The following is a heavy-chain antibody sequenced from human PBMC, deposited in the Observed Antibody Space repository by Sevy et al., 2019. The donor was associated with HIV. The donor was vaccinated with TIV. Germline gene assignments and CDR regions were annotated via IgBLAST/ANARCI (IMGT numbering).Heavy chain of an antibody. CDR3: AREGCTKPHDY. J-gene: IGHJ4*02. V-gene: IGHV3-23*01. CDR1: GFDISIYS. D-gene: IGHD2-8*01. Sequence: GGSLRLSCAASGFDISIYSMSWVRQAPGKGLEWVSTLSFGCGKINYADSVKGRFTISRDNSKSSVYLQMNNMRVEDTAVYYCAREGCTKPHDYWGQGTLVTVS. CDR2: LSFGCGKI.